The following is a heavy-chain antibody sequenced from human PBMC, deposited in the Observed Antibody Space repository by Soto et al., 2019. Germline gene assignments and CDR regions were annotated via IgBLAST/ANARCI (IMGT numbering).Heavy chain of an antibody. D-gene: IGHD2-2*01. Sequence: GGSLRLSCAASGFTFSSYAMSWVRQAPGKGLEWVSAISGSGGSTYYADSVKGRFTISRDNSKNTLYLQMNSLRAEDTAVCYCAKGGGVVVTAAIPYYYYGMDVWGQGTTVTVSS. V-gene: IGHV3-23*01. J-gene: IGHJ6*02. CDR1: GFTFSSYA. CDR2: ISGSGGST. CDR3: AKGGGVVVTAAIPYYYYGMDV.